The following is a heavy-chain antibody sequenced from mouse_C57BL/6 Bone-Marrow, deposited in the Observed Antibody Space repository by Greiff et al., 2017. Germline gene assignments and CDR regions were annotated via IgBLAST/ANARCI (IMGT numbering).Heavy chain of an antibody. CDR1: GYAFSSYW. Sequence: VQLQQSGAELVKPGASVKISCTASGYAFSSYWMNWVKQRPGKSLEWIGQIYPGDGDTNYNGKFKGKATLTADKSSSTDSMQLSRLTSDDSAVYFCARWAYWGQGTRVTVSA. CDR3: ARWAY. V-gene: IGHV1-80*01. J-gene: IGHJ3*01. CDR2: IYPGDGDT.